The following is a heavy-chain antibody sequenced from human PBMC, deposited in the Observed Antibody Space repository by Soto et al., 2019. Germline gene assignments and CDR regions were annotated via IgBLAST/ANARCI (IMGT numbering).Heavy chain of an antibody. CDR1: GFTFSTYG. V-gene: IGHV3-30*18. Sequence: AGSLRLSCAASGFTFSTYGMHWVRQAPGKGLEWVAVISYDGNNKYYADSVKGRFTISRDNSKNTLYLQMSSLRAEDTAVYYCAKVYYDSSGYHLSLDYWGQGTLVTVS. CDR2: ISYDGNNK. D-gene: IGHD3-22*01. J-gene: IGHJ4*02. CDR3: AKVYYDSSGYHLSLDY.